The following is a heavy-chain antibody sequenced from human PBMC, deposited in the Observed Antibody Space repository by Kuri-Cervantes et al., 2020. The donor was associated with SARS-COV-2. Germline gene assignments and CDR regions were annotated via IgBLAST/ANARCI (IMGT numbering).Heavy chain of an antibody. V-gene: IGHV1-69*10. Sequence: SVKVSCKASGGTFSSYAISWVRQAPGQGLEWMGGIIPILGIANYAQKFQGRVTITADKSTSTAYMELSSLRSEDTAVYYCARWLERSYSSSSYYYGMDVWGQGATVTVSS. CDR1: GGTFSSYA. CDR2: IIPILGIA. J-gene: IGHJ6*02. D-gene: IGHD6-6*01. CDR3: ARWLERSYSSSSYYYGMDV.